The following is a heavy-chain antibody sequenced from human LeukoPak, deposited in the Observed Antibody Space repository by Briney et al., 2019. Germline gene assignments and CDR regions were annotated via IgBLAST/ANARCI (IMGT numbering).Heavy chain of an antibody. D-gene: IGHD2-2*01. J-gene: IGHJ2*01. CDR2: FDPEDGET. CDR1: GYTLTELS. V-gene: IGHV1-24*01. CDR3: ATGVVVVPAATWYFDL. Sequence: GASVKVSCKVSGYTLTELSMHWVRQAPGKGLEWMGGFDPEDGETIYAQKFQGRVTMTEDTSTDTAYMELSSLRSEDTAVYYCATGVVVVPAATWYFDLWGRGTLVTVSS.